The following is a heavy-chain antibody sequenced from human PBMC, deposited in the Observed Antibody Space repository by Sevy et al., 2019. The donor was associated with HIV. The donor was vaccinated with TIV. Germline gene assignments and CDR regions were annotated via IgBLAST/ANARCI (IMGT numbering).Heavy chain of an antibody. V-gene: IGHV3-15*01. CDR3: TKSSHSPRGGRDVDPRFYFFYDGMDV. J-gene: IGHJ6*02. Sequence: GGSLRLSCAASGFTFTHAWMNWVRQAPGKGLEWVGRIQSKIDGGTTDFAAPVKGRFTISRDDSKNTVFLQMNSLKTENAAMYYCTKSSHSPRGGRDVDPRFYFFYDGMDVWGQGTTVTVSS. D-gene: IGHD3-16*01. CDR1: GFTFTHAW. CDR2: IQSKIDGGTT.